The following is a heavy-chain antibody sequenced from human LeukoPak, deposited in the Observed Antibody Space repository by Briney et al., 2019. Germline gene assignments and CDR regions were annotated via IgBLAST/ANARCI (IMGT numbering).Heavy chain of an antibody. D-gene: IGHD6-13*01. J-gene: IGHJ6*03. Sequence: ASVKVSCKASGYTFTSYYMHWVRQAPGQGLEWMGIINPSGGSTSYAQKFQGRVTMTRDTSTSTVYMELSSLRSEDTAVYYCAGVVGLTGYSSSWYSGYYYYMDVWGKGTTVTVSS. CDR2: INPSGGST. V-gene: IGHV1-46*01. CDR3: AGVVGLTGYSSSWYSGYYYYMDV. CDR1: GYTFTSYY.